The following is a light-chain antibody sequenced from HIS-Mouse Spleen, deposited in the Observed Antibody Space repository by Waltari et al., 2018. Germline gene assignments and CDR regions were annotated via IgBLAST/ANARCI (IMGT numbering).Light chain of an antibody. CDR2: DVC. V-gene: IGLV2-14*01. J-gene: IGLJ1*01. Sequence: QSALTQPASVSGSPGQSITLSCTGTSSDVGGYNYVFWFQQHPGKAPKLMIYDVCNRPSVVSNRFSVSKSGNTASLTISGLQAEDEADYYCSSYTSSSTLLYVFGTGTKVTVL. CDR3: SSYTSSSTLLYV. CDR1: SSDVGGYNY.